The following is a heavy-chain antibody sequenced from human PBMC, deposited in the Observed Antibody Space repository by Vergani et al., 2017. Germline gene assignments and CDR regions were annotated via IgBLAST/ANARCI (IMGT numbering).Heavy chain of an antibody. V-gene: IGHV3-23*01. J-gene: IGHJ3*02. CDR3: ARADYGDYRPRGDAFDI. Sequence: EVQLLESGGGLVQPGGSLRLSCAASGFTFSSYAMSWVRQAPGKGLEWVSAISGSGGSTYYADSVKGRFTISRDNSKNTLYLQMNSLRAEDTAVYYCARADYGDYRPRGDAFDIWGQGTMVTVSS. D-gene: IGHD4-17*01. CDR2: ISGSGGST. CDR1: GFTFSSYA.